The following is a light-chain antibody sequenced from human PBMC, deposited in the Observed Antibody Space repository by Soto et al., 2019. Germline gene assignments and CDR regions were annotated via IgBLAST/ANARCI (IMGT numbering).Light chain of an antibody. J-gene: IGKJ5*01. V-gene: IGKV3-15*01. CDR3: QQYNNWPPIT. Sequence: EIVMTQSPATVSVSPGERATLSCRPSQSVSSNLAWYQQKPGQAPRLXXYGASTRANGIPARFSGSGSGTEFTLTISSLQSEDFAVYDCQQYNNWPPITFGQGTRLEIK. CDR2: GAS. CDR1: QSVSSN.